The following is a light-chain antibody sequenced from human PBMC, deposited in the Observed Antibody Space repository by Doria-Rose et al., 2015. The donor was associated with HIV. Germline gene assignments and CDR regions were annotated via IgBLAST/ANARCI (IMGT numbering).Light chain of an antibody. Sequence: PPSASGTPGQRVTISCSGNSSNIGSNYVFWYQQLPGTPPKLLIYRNNQRPSGVPDRFSGSKSGTSAPLAISGLRSEDEADYYCAAWDDSLRGWVFGGGTKLPVL. CDR2: RNN. CDR3: AAWDDSLRGWV. J-gene: IGLJ3*02. CDR1: SSNIGSNY. V-gene: IGLV1-47*01.